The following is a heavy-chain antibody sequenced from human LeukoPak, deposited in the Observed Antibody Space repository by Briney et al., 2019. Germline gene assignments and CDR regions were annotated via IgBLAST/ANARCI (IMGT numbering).Heavy chain of an antibody. CDR2: ISSSGSTI. D-gene: IGHD2-2*01. CDR1: GFTFSDYY. Sequence: GGSLRLSCAASGFTFSDYYMSWIRQAPGKGLEWVSYISSSGSTIYYADSVKGRFTISRDNAKNSLYLQMNSLRAEDTAVYYCARDSKKYCSSTSCYQSPATHYYYYGMDVWGQGTTVTVSS. J-gene: IGHJ6*02. V-gene: IGHV3-11*01. CDR3: ARDSKKYCSSTSCYQSPATHYYYYGMDV.